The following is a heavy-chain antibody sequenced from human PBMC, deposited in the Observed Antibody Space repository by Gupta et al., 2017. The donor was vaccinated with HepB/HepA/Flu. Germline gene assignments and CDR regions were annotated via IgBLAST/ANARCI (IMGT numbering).Heavy chain of an antibody. CDR3: ARVGLAARTWEVGWFDT. CDR2: RNPNSGNT. Sequence: QVQLVQSGAEVKKPGASVKVSCKASGYTFTSYDINWVRQSPGQGLDWMGGRNPNSGNTGYAKKFQGRVTMTRKTSISTAYMELSSLRSEDTAVDYCARVGLAARTWEVGWFDTGGQGTMVTVSS. V-gene: IGHV1-8*01. CDR1: GYTFTSYD. D-gene: IGHD6-6*01. J-gene: IGHJ5*02.